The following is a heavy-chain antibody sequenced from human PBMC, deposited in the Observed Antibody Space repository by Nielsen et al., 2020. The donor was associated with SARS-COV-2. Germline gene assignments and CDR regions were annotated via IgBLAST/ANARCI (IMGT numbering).Heavy chain of an antibody. CDR3: ARAPYYYDSSGYYYQTYYYGMDV. CDR1: GYTFTSYY. CDR2: INPSGGST. J-gene: IGHJ6*02. Sequence: ASVKVSCKASGYTFTSYYMHWVRQAPGQGLEWMGIINPSGGSTSYAQKFQGRVTMTRDTSTSTVYMELSSLRSEDTAVYYCARAPYYYDSSGYYYQTYYYGMDVWGQGTTVTVSS. V-gene: IGHV1-46*01. D-gene: IGHD3-22*01.